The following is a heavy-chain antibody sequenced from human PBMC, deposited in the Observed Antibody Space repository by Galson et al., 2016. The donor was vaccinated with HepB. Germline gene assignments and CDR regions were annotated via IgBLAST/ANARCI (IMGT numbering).Heavy chain of an antibody. J-gene: IGHJ4*02. CDR2: ITGDGGST. CDR3: AGVGFGYDF. D-gene: IGHD3-10*01. V-gene: IGHV3-64*02. Sequence: SLRLSCAASGFTFSAYSMHWVRQAPGKGLEYVSAITGDGGSTYYADSVKGRFSISRENSKNTLYLQMGSLRAEDMAVYYCAGVGFGYDFWGRGTLVTVSS. CDR1: GFTFSAYS.